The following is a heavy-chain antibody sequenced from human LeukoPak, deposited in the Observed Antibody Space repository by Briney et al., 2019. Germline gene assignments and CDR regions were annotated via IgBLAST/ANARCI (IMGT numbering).Heavy chain of an antibody. CDR2: IKPNSGGT. V-gene: IGHV1-2*02. CDR1: GYTFTGHY. Sequence: ASVKVSCKASGYTFTGHYMHWVREAPGQGLEWMGWIKPNSGGTSHAQKVQGRVTMTRDTSSSTAYMELRRLTSHDTAVYYCARGGWELLRTSFDYWGQGTLVTVSS. D-gene: IGHD1-26*01. J-gene: IGHJ4*02. CDR3: ARGGWELLRTSFDY.